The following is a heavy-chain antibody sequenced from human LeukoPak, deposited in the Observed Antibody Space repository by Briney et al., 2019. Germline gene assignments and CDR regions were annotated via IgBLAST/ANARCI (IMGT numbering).Heavy chain of an antibody. CDR3: ARGSDSGYDYTFDY. J-gene: IGHJ4*02. CDR1: GGTFSSYA. V-gene: IGHV1-69*04. D-gene: IGHD5-12*01. CDR2: IIPILGIA. Sequence: SVKVSCKASGGTFSSYAISWVRQAPGQGLEWMGRIIPILGIANYAQKFQGRVTITADKSTSTAYMELSSLRPEDTAVYYCARGSDSGYDYTFDYWGQGTLVTVSS.